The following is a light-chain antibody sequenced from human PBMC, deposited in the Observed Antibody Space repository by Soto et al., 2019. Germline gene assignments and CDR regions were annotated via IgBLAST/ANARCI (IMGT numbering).Light chain of an antibody. CDR3: QQYDRSPRT. J-gene: IGKJ1*01. Sequence: EVVLTQSPGTLSLSPGERATLSCRASQSVSTSVGWYQQKHGQAPRLLIYGASNRATGIPDRFSGSGSGTDFTLTISRLEPEDFAVYYCQQYDRSPRTFGQGTKVEIK. V-gene: IGKV3-20*01. CDR2: GAS. CDR1: QSVSTS.